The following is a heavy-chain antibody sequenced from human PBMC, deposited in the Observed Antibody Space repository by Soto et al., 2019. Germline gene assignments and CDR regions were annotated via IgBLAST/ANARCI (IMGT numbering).Heavy chain of an antibody. CDR1: GGTFSSYA. V-gene: IGHV1-69*06. CDR2: IIPIFGTA. D-gene: IGHD3-10*01. J-gene: IGHJ4*02. CDR3: ARDSPYYYGSGSSS. Sequence: GASVKISCKASGGTFSSYAISWVRQAPGQGLEWMGGIIPIFGTANYAQKFQGRVTITADKSTSTAYMELSSLRSEDTAVYYCARDSPYYYGSGSSSWGQGTLVTV.